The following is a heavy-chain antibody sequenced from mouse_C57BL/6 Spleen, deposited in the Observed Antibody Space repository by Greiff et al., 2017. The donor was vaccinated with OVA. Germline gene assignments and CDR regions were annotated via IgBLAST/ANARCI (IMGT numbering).Heavy chain of an antibody. Sequence: EVQLQESGPELVKPGASVKMSCKASGYTFTDYNMHWVKQSHGKSLEWIGYINPNNGGTSYNQKFKGKATLTVNKSSSTAYMELRSLTSQDSAVYYCARSTYYSNYDYWGQGTTLTVSS. CDR2: INPNNGGT. V-gene: IGHV1-22*01. J-gene: IGHJ2*01. CDR3: ARSTYYSNYDY. D-gene: IGHD2-5*01. CDR1: GYTFTDYN.